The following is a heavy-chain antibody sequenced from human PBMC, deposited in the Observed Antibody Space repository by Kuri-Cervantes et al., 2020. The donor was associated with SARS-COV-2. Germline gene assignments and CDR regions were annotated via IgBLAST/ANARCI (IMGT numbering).Heavy chain of an antibody. J-gene: IGHJ5*02. D-gene: IGHD1-14*01. CDR3: ARSRRVWFDP. Sequence: SETLSLTCTVSGGSISSSSYYWGWIRQPPGKGLEWIGSIYYSGSTNYNPSLKSRVTISVDTSKNQFSLKLSSVTAADTAVYYCARSRRVWFDPWGQGTLVTVSS. CDR1: GGSISSSSYY. V-gene: IGHV4-39*07. CDR2: IYYSGST.